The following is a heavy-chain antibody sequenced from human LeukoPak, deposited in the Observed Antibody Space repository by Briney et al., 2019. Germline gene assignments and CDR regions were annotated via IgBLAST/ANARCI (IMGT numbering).Heavy chain of an antibody. D-gene: IGHD3-22*01. CDR1: GGTFSTYA. CDR3: ARGYYDSSGYLSTDY. Sequence: SVKVSCKASGGTFSTYAISWVRPAPGQGLEWMGRIIPILGIANYAQKFHGRVTITADKSTSTAYMELSSLRSEDTAVYYCARGYYDSSGYLSTDYWGQGTLVTGSS. CDR2: IIPILGIA. V-gene: IGHV1-69*04. J-gene: IGHJ4*02.